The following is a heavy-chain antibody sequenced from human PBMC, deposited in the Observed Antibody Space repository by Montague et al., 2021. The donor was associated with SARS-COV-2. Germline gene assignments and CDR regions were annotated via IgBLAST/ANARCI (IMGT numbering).Heavy chain of an antibody. Sequence: SETLSLTCAVYASSFSASVFRLTRHPPRKCRGSMGVICLVEGTNYNPALKSRVTISVDTSKNQFSLKLSSVTAADPSVYYCARGLLEPLDYWGQGTLVTVSS. D-gene: IGHD1-14*01. CDR2: ICLVEGT. CDR1: ASSFSASV. V-gene: IGHV4-34*01. J-gene: IGHJ4*02. CDR3: ARGLLEPLDY.